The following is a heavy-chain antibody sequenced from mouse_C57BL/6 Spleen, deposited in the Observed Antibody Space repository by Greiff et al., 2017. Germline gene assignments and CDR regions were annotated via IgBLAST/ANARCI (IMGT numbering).Heavy chain of an antibody. J-gene: IGHJ1*03. CDR2: IDPSDSYT. CDR3: ARNSNYWYFDV. Sequence: QVQLQQPGAELVRPGTSVKLSCKASGYTFTSYWMHWVKQRPGQGLEWIGVIDPSDSYTNYNQKFKGKATLTVDTSSSTAYMQLSSLTSEYSAVYYCARNSNYWYFDVWGTGTTVTVSS. V-gene: IGHV1-59*01. CDR1: GYTFTSYW. D-gene: IGHD2-5*01.